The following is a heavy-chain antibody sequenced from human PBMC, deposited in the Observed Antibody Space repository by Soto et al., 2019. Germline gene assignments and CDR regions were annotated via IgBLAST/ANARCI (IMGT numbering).Heavy chain of an antibody. J-gene: IGHJ4*02. V-gene: IGHV4-31*03. Sequence: SETLSLTCTVSGGSVSSGGYYWSWIRQHPGKGLEWIGYIYYSRSTYYNPSLKSRVTISVDTSKNQFSLKLSSVTAADTAVYYCARDKLGYCSSTSCYSLWGQGTLVTVSS. CDR1: GGSVSSGGYY. D-gene: IGHD2-2*01. CDR3: ARDKLGYCSSTSCYSL. CDR2: IYYSRST.